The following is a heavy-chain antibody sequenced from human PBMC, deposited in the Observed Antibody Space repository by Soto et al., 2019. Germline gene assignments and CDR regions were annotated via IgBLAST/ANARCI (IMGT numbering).Heavy chain of an antibody. V-gene: IGHV3-30*04. D-gene: IGHD6-6*01. CDR2: ISYDGSNK. J-gene: IGHJ1*01. Sequence: GGSLRLSCAASGFTFSSYAMHWVRQAPGKGLEWVAVISYDGSNKYYADSVKGRFTISRDNSKNTLYLQMNSLRAEDTAVYYCARDGAARPEYFQHWGQGTLVTVSS. CDR1: GFTFSSYA. CDR3: ARDGAARPEYFQH.